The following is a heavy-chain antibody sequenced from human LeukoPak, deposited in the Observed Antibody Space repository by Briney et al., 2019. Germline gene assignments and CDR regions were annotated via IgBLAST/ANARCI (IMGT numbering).Heavy chain of an antibody. CDR1: GFTFSSYA. Sequence: GGSLRLSCAASGFTFSSYAMSWVRQAPGKGLEWVSGISGSGGGTYYADSVKGRFTISRDNSKNTLYLQMNSLRAEDTAVYYCAREGVVVTAARYYFDSWGQGTLVTVSS. D-gene: IGHD2-15*01. V-gene: IGHV3-23*01. CDR2: ISGSGGGT. J-gene: IGHJ4*02. CDR3: AREGVVVTAARYYFDS.